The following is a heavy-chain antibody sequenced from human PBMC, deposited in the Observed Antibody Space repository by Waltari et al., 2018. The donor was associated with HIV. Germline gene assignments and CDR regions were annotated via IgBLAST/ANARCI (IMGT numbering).Heavy chain of an antibody. Sequence: EVQLVESGGGLVQPGRSLRLSCTASGCTFGVYAMSWVRQAPGRGLEWVGFTRSKTYGGTTEYAASVKGRFTISRDDSKSIAYLQMNSLKSEDTAVYYCSRVGAAAAVTLDYWGQGTLVTVSS. V-gene: IGHV3-49*04. CDR1: GCTFGVYA. D-gene: IGHD6-13*01. J-gene: IGHJ4*02. CDR3: SRVGAAAAVTLDY. CDR2: TRSKTYGGTT.